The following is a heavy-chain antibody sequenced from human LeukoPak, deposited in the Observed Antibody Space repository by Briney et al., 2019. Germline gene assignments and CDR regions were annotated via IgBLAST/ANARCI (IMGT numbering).Heavy chain of an antibody. V-gene: IGHV3-53*01. CDR2: IYSGGST. D-gene: IGHD6-19*01. J-gene: IGHJ4*02. Sequence: GGSLRLSCAASGFTVSSNYMSWVRQAPGKGLEWVSVIYSGGSTYYADSVKGRFTISRDNSKNTLYLQMNSLRAKDTAVYYCASSGWYPAFDYWGQGTLVTVSS. CDR3: ASSGWYPAFDY. CDR1: GFTVSSNY.